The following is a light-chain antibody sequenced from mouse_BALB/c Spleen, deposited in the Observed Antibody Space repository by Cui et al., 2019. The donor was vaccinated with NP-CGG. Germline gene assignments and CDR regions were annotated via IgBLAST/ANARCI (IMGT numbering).Light chain of an antibody. CDR2: GTN. Sequence: HAAVTQYSALTTSPGETVTLTCRSSTGAVTTSNYANWVQEKPDHLFTGLIGGTNNRAPGVPARFSGSLIGDKAALTITGAQTEDEAIYFCALWYSNHWVFGGGTKLTVL. CDR1: TGAVTTSNY. J-gene: IGLJ1*01. CDR3: ALWYSNHWV. V-gene: IGLV1*01.